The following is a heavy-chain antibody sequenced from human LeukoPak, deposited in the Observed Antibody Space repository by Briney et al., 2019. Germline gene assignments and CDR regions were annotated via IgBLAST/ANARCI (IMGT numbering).Heavy chain of an antibody. CDR2: IYHTGST. CDR3: ARRYRFGELSFWFDP. D-gene: IGHD3-10*01. CDR1: GGSVSDYY. V-gene: IGHV4-59*02. J-gene: IGHJ5*02. Sequence: SETLSLTCTISGGSVSDYYWSWIRQSPGKGLEWIGYIYHTGSTSYSPSLKSRVTISADTSQNQFSLKLSSVTAADTAVYYCARRYRFGELSFWFDPWGQGTLVTVSS.